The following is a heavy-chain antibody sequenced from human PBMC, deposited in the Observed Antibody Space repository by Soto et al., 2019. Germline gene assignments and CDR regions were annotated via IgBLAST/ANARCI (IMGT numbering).Heavy chain of an antibody. J-gene: IGHJ5*02. CDR2: IIPIFGTA. D-gene: IGHD1-26*01. CDR1: GGTFSSYA. CDR3: ARERDGGSYYRNWFDP. V-gene: IGHV1-69*01. Sequence: QLQLVQSVAEVKKPGSSVKVSCKASGGTFSSYAISWVRQAPGQGLEWMGGIIPIFGTANYAQKFQGRVTITADESTSTAYMELSSLRSEDTAVYYCARERDGGSYYRNWFDPWGQGTLVTVSS.